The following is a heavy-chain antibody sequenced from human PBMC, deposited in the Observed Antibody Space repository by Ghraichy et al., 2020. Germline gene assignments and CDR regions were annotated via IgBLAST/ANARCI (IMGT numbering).Heavy chain of an antibody. CDR3: ATSPTRDSRSSF. D-gene: IGHD3-22*01. J-gene: IGHJ4*02. CDR1: GFTFSSYS. V-gene: IGHV3-21*01. Sequence: GGSLRLSCAASGFTFSSYSMNWVRQAPGKGLEWVSSISSSSSYIYYSDSVKGRFTISRDNAKNSLYLQMNSLRVEDTAVYYCATSPTRDSRSSFWGQGTLVTVSS. CDR2: ISSSSSYI.